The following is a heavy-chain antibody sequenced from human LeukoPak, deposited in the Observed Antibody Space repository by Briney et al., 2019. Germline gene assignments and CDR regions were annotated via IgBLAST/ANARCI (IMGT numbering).Heavy chain of an antibody. V-gene: IGHV4-61*02. D-gene: IGHD2-15*01. Sequence: SETLSLTCSVSGGSISSGSYYWSWIRQPAGKGLEWIGRIYTSGSTNYNPSLKSRVTISVDTSKNQFSLKLSSVTAADTAVYYCARAQGWQLNDAFDIWGQGTMVTVSS. CDR3: ARAQGWQLNDAFDI. CDR2: IYTSGST. CDR1: GGSISSGSYY. J-gene: IGHJ3*02.